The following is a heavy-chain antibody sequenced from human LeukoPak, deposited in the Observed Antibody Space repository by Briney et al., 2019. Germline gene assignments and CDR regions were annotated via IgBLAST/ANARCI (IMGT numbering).Heavy chain of an antibody. J-gene: IGHJ4*02. CDR1: GFTISSNY. D-gene: IGHD7-27*01. CDR2: IYTGGST. CDR3: ARASTLRTGDAH. Sequence: PGGSLRLSCAASGFTISSNYMSWVRQAPGKGLGWVSVIYTGGSTSYADSVKGRFTISRDSSTNTLFLQMNSLRAEDTAVYYCARASTLRTGDAHWGQGTLVTVSS. V-gene: IGHV3-66*01.